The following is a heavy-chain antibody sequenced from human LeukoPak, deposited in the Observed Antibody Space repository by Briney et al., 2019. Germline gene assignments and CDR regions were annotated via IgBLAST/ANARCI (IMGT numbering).Heavy chain of an antibody. CDR3: TTYRSGHY. CDR2: ITTKPSNYAT. D-gene: IGHD6-19*01. Sequence: GGSLRLSCAASGFIFSGSDIHWVRQASGKGLEWVGRITTKPSNYATAYAASVKGRFTISSDDSENTAYLQMNSLKTEDTAVYFCTTYRSGHYWGQGTLVTVSS. CDR1: GFIFSGSD. J-gene: IGHJ4*02. V-gene: IGHV3-73*01.